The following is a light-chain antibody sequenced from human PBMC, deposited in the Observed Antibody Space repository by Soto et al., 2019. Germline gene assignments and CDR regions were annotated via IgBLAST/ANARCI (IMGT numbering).Light chain of an antibody. CDR3: QPYDSGLSGRGGV. Sequence: QSVLTQPPSVSGAPGQRVTISCTGSSSNIGAGYDVHWYQQLPGTAPKLLIYGNSNRPSGVPDRFSGSKSGTSASLAITGLQAEGEAAYYCQPYDSGLSGRGGVFGGGTKLTVL. V-gene: IGLV1-40*01. J-gene: IGLJ2*01. CDR1: SSNIGAGYD. CDR2: GNS.